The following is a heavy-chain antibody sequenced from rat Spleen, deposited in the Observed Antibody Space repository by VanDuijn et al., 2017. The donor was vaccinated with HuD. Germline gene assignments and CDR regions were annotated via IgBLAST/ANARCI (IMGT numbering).Heavy chain of an antibody. CDR1: GFSLTSYG. Sequence: QVQLKESGPGLVQPSRTLSLTCTVSGFSLTSYGVSWVRQPPGKGLEWIAAIWSGGSTYYNSALKSRLSISRDTSKSQVFLKMNSLKTEATAMYFCARGSVFFDYWGQGVIVTVSS. V-gene: IGHV2S8*01. CDR3: ARGSVFFDY. CDR2: IWSGGST. J-gene: IGHJ2*01.